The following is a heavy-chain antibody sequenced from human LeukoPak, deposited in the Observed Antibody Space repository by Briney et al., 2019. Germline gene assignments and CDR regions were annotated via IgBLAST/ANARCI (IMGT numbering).Heavy chain of an antibody. CDR2: INHSGST. J-gene: IGHJ5*02. V-gene: IGHV4-34*01. CDR3: ARGKRGQQLVRNNWFDP. D-gene: IGHD6-13*01. Sequence: SETLSLTCAVYGGSFSGYYWSWTRQPPGKGLEWIGEINHSGSTNYNPSLKSRVTISVDTSKNQFSLKLSSVTAADTAVYYCARGKRGQQLVRNNWFDPWGQGALVTVSS. CDR1: GGSFSGYY.